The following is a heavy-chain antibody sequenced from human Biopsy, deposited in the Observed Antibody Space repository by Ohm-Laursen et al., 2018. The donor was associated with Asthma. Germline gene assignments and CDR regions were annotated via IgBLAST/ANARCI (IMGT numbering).Heavy chain of an antibody. CDR3: VRGSSSWHHGPFHYYYGLDV. D-gene: IGHD6-13*01. J-gene: IGHJ6*02. V-gene: IGHV4-39*01. CDR2: IYYSGTT. Sequence: SDTLSLTCSLSSGSGGYMRSGNYYWGWIRQPPGKGLEWIGSIYYSGTTYYNPSLESRFTVSAATSKNQFSLKLTSVTAADTAVYYCVRGSSSWHHGPFHYYYGLDVWGQGTTATVSS. CDR1: SGSGGYMRSGNYY.